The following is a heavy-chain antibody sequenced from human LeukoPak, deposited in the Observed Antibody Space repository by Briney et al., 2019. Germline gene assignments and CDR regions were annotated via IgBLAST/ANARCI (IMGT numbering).Heavy chain of an antibody. J-gene: IGHJ4*02. CDR3: ARRSGYPGLDY. Sequence: SETLSLTCAVYGGSFSGYYWSWIRQPPGKGLEWTGEINHSGSTNYNPSLKSRVTISVDTSKNQFSLKLSSVTAADTAVYYCARRSGYPGLDYWGQGTLVTVSS. D-gene: IGHD5-12*01. CDR2: INHSGST. V-gene: IGHV4-34*01. CDR1: GGSFSGYY.